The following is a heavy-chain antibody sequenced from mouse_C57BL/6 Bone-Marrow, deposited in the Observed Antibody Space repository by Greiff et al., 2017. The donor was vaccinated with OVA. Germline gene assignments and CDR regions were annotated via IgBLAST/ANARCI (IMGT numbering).Heavy chain of an antibody. V-gene: IGHV1-42*01. CDR3: TRWGGTKFDY. J-gene: IGHJ2*01. CDR1: GYSFTGYY. CDR2: INPSTGGT. D-gene: IGHD3-3*01. Sequence: EVQLQQSGPELVKPGASVKISCKASGYSFTGYYMNWVKQSPEKSLEWIGEINPSTGGTTYNQKFKSKTTLTVEKSSRTAYMQRESRTSKDSEVYYCTRWGGTKFDYWGQGTTLTVSS.